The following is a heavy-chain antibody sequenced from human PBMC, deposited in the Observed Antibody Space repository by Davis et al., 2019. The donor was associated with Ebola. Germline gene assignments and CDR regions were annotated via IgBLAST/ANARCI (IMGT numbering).Heavy chain of an antibody. V-gene: IGHV3-23*01. CDR1: GFTFSSYA. CDR3: AKEGYSSGWYSYYYYYGMDV. J-gene: IGHJ6*02. D-gene: IGHD6-19*01. CDR2: ISGSGGST. Sequence: GESLKISCAASGFTFSSYAMSWVRQAPGKGLEWVSAISGSGGSTYYADSVKGRFTISRDNSKNTLYLQMNSLRAEDTAVYYCAKEGYSSGWYSYYYYYGMDVWGQGTTVTVSS.